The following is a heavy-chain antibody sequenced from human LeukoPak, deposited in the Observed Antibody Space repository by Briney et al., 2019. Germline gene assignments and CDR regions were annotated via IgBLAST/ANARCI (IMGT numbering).Heavy chain of an antibody. J-gene: IGHJ5*02. D-gene: IGHD2-21*02. CDR2: ISYDGNNQ. CDR1: GLNFSSNG. V-gene: IGHV3-30*18. Sequence: GGSLRLSCVVSGLNFSSNGMHWVRQAPGKGLEWVAFISYDGNNQYYADSVKGRFHISRDNSKNTLYLQMSSLRIEDTALYYCAKDGGDHRNSWFDPWGQGTLVTVSS. CDR3: AKDGGDHRNSWFDP.